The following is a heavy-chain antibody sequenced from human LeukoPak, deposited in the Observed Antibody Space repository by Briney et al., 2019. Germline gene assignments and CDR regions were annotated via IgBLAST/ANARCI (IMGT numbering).Heavy chain of an antibody. V-gene: IGHV1-18*01. Sequence: GGSVKVSCKASGYTFTSYGISWVRQAPGQGLEWMGWISAYNGNTNYAQKLQGRATMTTDTSTSTAYMELRSLRSDDTAVYYCARGLIQLWSPLDYYGMDVWGQGTTVTVSS. CDR3: ARGLIQLWSPLDYYGMDV. J-gene: IGHJ6*02. CDR2: ISAYNGNT. CDR1: GYTFTSYG. D-gene: IGHD5-18*01.